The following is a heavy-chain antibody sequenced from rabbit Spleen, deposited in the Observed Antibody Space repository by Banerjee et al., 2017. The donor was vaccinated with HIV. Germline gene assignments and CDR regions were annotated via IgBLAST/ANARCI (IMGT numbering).Heavy chain of an antibody. D-gene: IGHD8-1*01. CDR1: GFDFSSYYY. CDR3: ARDLDGGSYVFTL. Sequence: QEQLVESGGGLVKPEGSLTLTCKASGFDFSSYYYMCWVRQAPGKGLELIACLTTGRKSTWYASWAKGRLSVSKTSSTTVDLQMTSLTAADTATYFCARDLDGGSYVFTLWGPGTLVTVS. V-gene: IGHV1S45*01. J-gene: IGHJ4*01. CDR2: LTTGRKST.